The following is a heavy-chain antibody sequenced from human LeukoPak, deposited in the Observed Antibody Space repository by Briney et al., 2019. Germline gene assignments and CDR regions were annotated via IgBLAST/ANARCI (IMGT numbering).Heavy chain of an antibody. V-gene: IGHV4-59*08. J-gene: IGHJ4*02. D-gene: IGHD3-22*01. CDR2: IYYSGST. Sequence: SETLSLTCTVSGGSISSYYWSWIRQPPGKGLEWIGYIYYSGSTNYNPSLKSRVTISVDTSKSQFSLKLSSVTAADTAVYYCATTSYYYDSPDYWGQGTLVTVSS. CDR1: GGSISSYY. CDR3: ATTSYYYDSPDY.